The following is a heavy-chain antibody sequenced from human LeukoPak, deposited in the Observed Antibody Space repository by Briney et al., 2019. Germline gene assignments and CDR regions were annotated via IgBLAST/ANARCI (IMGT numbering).Heavy chain of an antibody. D-gene: IGHD6-13*01. J-gene: IGHJ4*02. Sequence: ASVKVSCKASGYTFTGYYMHRVRQAPGQGLEWMGWINPNSGGTNYAQKFQGRVTMTRDTSISTAYMELSRLRSDDTAVYCCARGRYSSRYYFDYWGQGTLITVSS. CDR1: GYTFTGYY. V-gene: IGHV1-2*02. CDR3: ARGRYSSRYYFDY. CDR2: INPNSGGT.